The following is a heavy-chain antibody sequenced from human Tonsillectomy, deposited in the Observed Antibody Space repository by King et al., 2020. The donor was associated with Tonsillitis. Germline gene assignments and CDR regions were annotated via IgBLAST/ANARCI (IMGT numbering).Heavy chain of an antibody. D-gene: IGHD3-10*01. CDR3: ARASGSGSYYNAGGFDY. Sequence: VQLVESGAEVKKPGSSVKVSCKASGGTFSSYDISWVRQAPGQGLEWMGGIIPIFGTANYAQRFQVRVTIAADESTSTAYMELSSLRSEDTAVYYCARASGSGSYYNAGGFDYWGQGSLVTVSS. CDR1: GGTFSSYD. V-gene: IGHV1-69*01. CDR2: IIPIFGTA. J-gene: IGHJ4*02.